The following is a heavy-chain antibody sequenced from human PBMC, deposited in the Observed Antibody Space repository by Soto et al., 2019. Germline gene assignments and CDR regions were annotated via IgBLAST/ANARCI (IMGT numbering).Heavy chain of an antibody. J-gene: IGHJ6*02. Sequence: GGSLRLSCVDSGFTFSTYSINWVRQAPGKGLEWVSSISSRSDIYHADSVKGRFTISRDNAKNSVSLQMNSLRAEDTAVYYCAREYTAWPLAYGLDVWGQGTTVTVSS. CDR3: AREYTAWPLAYGLDV. CDR1: GFTFSTYS. D-gene: IGHD2-2*02. CDR2: ISSRSDI. V-gene: IGHV3-21*01.